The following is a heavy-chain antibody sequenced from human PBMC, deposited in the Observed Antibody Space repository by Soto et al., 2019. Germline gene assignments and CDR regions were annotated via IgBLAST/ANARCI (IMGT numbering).Heavy chain of an antibody. V-gene: IGHV3-30-3*01. Sequence: PGGSLRLSCAASGFAFSSYAMHWVRQAPGKGLEWVAVISYDGSNKYYADSVKGRFTISRDNSKNTLYLQMNSLRAEDTAVYYCARMREYQLLPTAYYYGMDVWGQGTTVTVSS. CDR2: ISYDGSNK. CDR1: GFAFSSYA. D-gene: IGHD2-2*01. CDR3: ARMREYQLLPTAYYYGMDV. J-gene: IGHJ6*02.